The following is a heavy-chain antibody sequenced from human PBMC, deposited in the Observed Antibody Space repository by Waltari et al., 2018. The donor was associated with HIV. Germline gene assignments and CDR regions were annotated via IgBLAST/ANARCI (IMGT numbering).Heavy chain of an antibody. V-gene: IGHV4-39*01. CDR2: IYYSGST. Sequence: QLQLQESGPGLVKPSETLSLTCTVSGGSISSSSYYWGWIRQPPGKGLEWIGSIYYSGSTYYNPSLKSRVTISVDTSKNQFSLKLSSVTAADTAVYYCARPTDSRGSGSRTGRFDPWGQGTLVTVSS. CDR3: ARPTDSRGSGSRTGRFDP. J-gene: IGHJ5*02. D-gene: IGHD3-22*01. CDR1: GGSISSSSYY.